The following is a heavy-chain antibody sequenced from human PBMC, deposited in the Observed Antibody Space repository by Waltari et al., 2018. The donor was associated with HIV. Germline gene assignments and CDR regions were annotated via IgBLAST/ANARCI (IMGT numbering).Heavy chain of an antibody. CDR1: GGSISSSSYY. J-gene: IGHJ3*02. CDR3: ARTSLLWFGELGDAFDI. CDR2: IYYSGST. Sequence: QLQLQESGPGLVKPSETLSLPCTVSGGSISSSSYYWGWIRQPPGKGLEWIGSIYYSGSTYYNPSLKSRVTISVDTSKNQFSLKLSSVTAADTAVYYCARTSLLWFGELGDAFDIWGQGTMVTVSS. D-gene: IGHD3-10*01. V-gene: IGHV4-39*01.